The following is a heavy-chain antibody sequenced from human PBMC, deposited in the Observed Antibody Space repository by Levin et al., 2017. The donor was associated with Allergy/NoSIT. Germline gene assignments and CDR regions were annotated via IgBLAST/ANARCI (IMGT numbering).Heavy chain of an antibody. J-gene: IGHJ2*01. D-gene: IGHD2-21*02. V-gene: IGHV3-7*01. CDR3: ARIVVVTATYWYFDV. Sequence: GGSLRLSCVASGFTFRSYWMTWIRQAPGKGLDWVANINQDGPEKYYIDSVEGRFTISRDNVKNSLFLQMNSLRAEDTAVYYCARIVVVTATYWYFDVWGRGTLVTVSS. CDR1: GFTFRSYW. CDR2: INQDGPEK.